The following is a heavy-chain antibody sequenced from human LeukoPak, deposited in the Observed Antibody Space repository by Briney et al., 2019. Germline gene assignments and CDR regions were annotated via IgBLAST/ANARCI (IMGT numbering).Heavy chain of an antibody. D-gene: IGHD3-10*01. J-gene: IGHJ5*02. V-gene: IGHV1-2*02. CDR2: INPNSGGT. Sequence: ASVKVSCKASAYTFTGYYMHWVRQAPGQGLEWMGWINPNSGGTNYAQKFQGRVTMTRDTSISTAYMELSRLRSDDTAVYYCARPGGSGSYYNVGWFDPWGQGTLVTVSS. CDR3: ARPGGSGSYYNVGWFDP. CDR1: AYTFTGYY.